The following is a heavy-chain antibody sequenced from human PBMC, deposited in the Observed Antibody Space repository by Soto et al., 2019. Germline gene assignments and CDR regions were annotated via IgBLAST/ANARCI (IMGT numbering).Heavy chain of an antibody. V-gene: IGHV1-69*01. J-gene: IGHJ4*02. CDR3: AREACNTTACYTNEIDS. CDR2: IIPFFGTT. D-gene: IGHD2-15*01. Sequence: QVQLVQSGAEVKKPGSSVKVSCKTSGGSLVTFALSWVRQAPGQGLEWMGGIIPFFGTTNYAQRFQGRLTITTEGSTGTTYMELSSLRSEDTALYYCAREACNTTACYTNEIDSWGQGTLVTVSS. CDR1: GGSLVTFA.